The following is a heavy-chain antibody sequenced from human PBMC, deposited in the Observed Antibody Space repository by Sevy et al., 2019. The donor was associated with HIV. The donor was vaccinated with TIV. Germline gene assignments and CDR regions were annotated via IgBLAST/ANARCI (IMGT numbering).Heavy chain of an antibody. CDR3: ARDRATVTSGGYYYYYGMDV. V-gene: IGHV3-23*01. CDR1: GFTFNNYA. Sequence: GGSLRLSCAASGFTFNNYAMSWVRQAPGKGLEGKGLEWVSTISGGGGGTYYADSVKGRFTISRDNSKNTLYLQMNSLRAEDTAVYYCARDRATVTSGGYYYYYGMDVWGQGTTVTVSS. D-gene: IGHD4-17*01. CDR2: ISGGGGGT. J-gene: IGHJ6*02.